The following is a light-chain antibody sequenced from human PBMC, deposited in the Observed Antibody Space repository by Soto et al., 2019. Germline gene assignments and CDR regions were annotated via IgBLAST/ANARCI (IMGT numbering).Light chain of an antibody. V-gene: IGKV3-20*01. Sequence: EIVLTQSPGTLSLSPGERATLSCRATESVSKSLAWYQQQPGQAPRLLIYGASNRATGIPDRFSGSGSGTAFTLIISRLEPADFAVYFCQQYGSSHTFGQGTKVEIK. CDR2: GAS. CDR1: ESVSKS. J-gene: IGKJ1*01. CDR3: QQYGSSHT.